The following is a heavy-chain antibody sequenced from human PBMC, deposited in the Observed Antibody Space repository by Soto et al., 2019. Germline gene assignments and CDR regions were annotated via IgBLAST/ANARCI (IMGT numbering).Heavy chain of an antibody. J-gene: IGHJ6*02. Sequence: SETLSLTCTVSGGSISSYYWSWIRQPPGKGLEWIGHIYYSGSTNYNPSLKSRVTISVDTSKNQFSLKLSSVTAADTAVYYCARDGGYSTGLGYYYYGMDVWGQGTTVTVS. D-gene: IGHD6-25*01. CDR2: IYYSGST. CDR1: GGSISSYY. CDR3: ARDGGYSTGLGYYYYGMDV. V-gene: IGHV4-59*01.